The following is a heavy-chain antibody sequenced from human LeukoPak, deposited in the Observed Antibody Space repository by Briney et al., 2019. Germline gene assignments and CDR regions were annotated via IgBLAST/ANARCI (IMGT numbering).Heavy chain of an antibody. J-gene: IGHJ3*02. V-gene: IGHV1-2*02. D-gene: IGHD2-15*01. Sequence: ASVKVSFKASGYTFTGYYMHWVRQAPGQGLEWMGWITLNSGGTNYAQKFQGRVTMTRDTSISTAYMELSRLRSDDTAVYYCARDHWRGGSGHAFDIWGQGTMVTVSS. CDR3: ARDHWRGGSGHAFDI. CDR1: GYTFTGYY. CDR2: ITLNSGGT.